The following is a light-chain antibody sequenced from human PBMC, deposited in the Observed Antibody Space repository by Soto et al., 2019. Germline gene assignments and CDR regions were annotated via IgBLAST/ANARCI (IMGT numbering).Light chain of an antibody. CDR2: GNT. J-gene: IGLJ2*01. CDR1: SSNIGAGYD. V-gene: IGLV1-40*01. CDR3: LSFDSSLSVV. Sequence: QSVLTQPPSVSGAPGQRVTISCTGSSSNIGAGYDVRWYQQLPGRAPKLLIYGNTNRPSGVPDRFSGSKSGTSASLAITGLQAVDEADYYCLSFDSSLSVVFGGGTKLTVL.